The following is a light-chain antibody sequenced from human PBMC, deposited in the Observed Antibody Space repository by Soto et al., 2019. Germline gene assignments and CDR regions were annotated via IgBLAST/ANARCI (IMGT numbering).Light chain of an antibody. CDR3: QQSYSTPQGIP. V-gene: IGKV1-39*01. CDR1: QGISFY. Sequence: DIQMTQSPSSLSASVGDRVTITCRASQGISFYLNWYQQKPGKAPKLLIYAASSLQSGVPPRFSGSGSGTDFTLTISSLQPEDFATYYCQQSYSTPQGIPFGQGTRLEI. J-gene: IGKJ5*01. CDR2: AAS.